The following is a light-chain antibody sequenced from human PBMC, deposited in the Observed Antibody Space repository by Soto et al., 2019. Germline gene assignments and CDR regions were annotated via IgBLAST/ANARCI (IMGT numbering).Light chain of an antibody. J-gene: IGLJ1*01. CDR2: EVT. Sequence: QSVLTQPASVSGSPGQSITISCTGTSSDVGGYDFVSWYRQYPGQAPKILIYEVTHRPSGVPDRFSGSKSGNTASLTISGLQADDDADYYCSSYTITSSPVFGPGTKVTVL. V-gene: IGLV2-14*01. CDR1: SSDVGGYDF. CDR3: SSYTITSSPV.